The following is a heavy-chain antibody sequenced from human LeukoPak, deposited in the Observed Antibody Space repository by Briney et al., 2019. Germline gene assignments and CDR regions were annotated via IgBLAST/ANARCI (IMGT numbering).Heavy chain of an antibody. CDR2: ISGSGGST. CDR1: GFTLSSYA. Sequence: PGGSLRLSCAASGFTLSSYAMSWVRQALGKGLEWVSAISGSGGSTYYADSVKGRFTISRDNSKNTLYLQMNSLRAEDTAVYYCAKDKAPGSHYDFWSGPLDYWGQGTLVTVSS. V-gene: IGHV3-23*01. J-gene: IGHJ4*02. D-gene: IGHD3-3*01. CDR3: AKDKAPGSHYDFWSGPLDY.